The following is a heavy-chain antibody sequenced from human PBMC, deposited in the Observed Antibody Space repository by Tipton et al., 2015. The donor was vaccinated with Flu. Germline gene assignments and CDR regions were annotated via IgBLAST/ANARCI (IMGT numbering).Heavy chain of an antibody. Sequence: QVQLVQSGAEVKPSETLSLTCGVSGDSIRSSNYYWGWIRQPPGKGLEWIGNTFHSGNTYLNPSLKSRVTISIDTSKNQFSLKLSSVTAADTAVYYCARRDYSNYVSEPKNWFHPWGQGSLVTVSS. CDR2: TFHSGNT. V-gene: IGHV4-38-2*01. CDR3: ARRDYSNYVSEPKNWFHP. J-gene: IGHJ5*02. CDR1: GDSIRSSNYY. D-gene: IGHD4-11*01.